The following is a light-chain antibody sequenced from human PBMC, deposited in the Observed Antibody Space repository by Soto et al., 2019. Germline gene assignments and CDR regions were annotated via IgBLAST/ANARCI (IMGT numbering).Light chain of an antibody. CDR2: GNS. Sequence: QSLLTQPPSVSGAPGQRVTISCSGSSSNIGAGYDVNWYRQLPGTAPKLLIYGNSDRPSGVPDRFSGSKSGTSASLAITGLQAEDAADYFCQSYDRSLRTYVFGTATKVTVL. CDR1: SSNIGAGYD. V-gene: IGLV1-40*01. J-gene: IGLJ1*01. CDR3: QSYDRSLRTYV.